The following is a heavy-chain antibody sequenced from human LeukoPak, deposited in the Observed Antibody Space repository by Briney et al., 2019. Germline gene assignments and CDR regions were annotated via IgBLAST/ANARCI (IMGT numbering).Heavy chain of an antibody. D-gene: IGHD5-24*01. CDR1: GDSISSYY. CDR3: ARRIWLQLMDAFGI. V-gene: IGHV4-59*08. CDR2: IYYSGST. Sequence: PSETLSLTCTVSGDSISSYYWSWIRQTPGKGLEWIGYIYYSGSTNYNPSLKSRVTISVDTSKNQFSLKLSSVTAADTAVYYCARRIWLQLMDAFGIWGQGTMVTVSS. J-gene: IGHJ3*02.